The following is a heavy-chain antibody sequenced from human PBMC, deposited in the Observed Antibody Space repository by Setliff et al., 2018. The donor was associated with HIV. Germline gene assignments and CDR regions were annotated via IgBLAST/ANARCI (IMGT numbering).Heavy chain of an antibody. J-gene: IGHJ4*02. D-gene: IGHD6-19*01. CDR1: GFTFSSYG. Sequence: GGSLRLSCAASGFTFSSYGMSWVRQAPGKGLEWVGRIRNKVNNYITDYAASVRGRFTVSRDDSKSIAYLQINSLKTEDTAVYYCTTEVFRQWLVGDYWGQGTLVTVSS. CDR2: IRNKVNNYIT. V-gene: IGHV3-72*01. CDR3: TTEVFRQWLVGDY.